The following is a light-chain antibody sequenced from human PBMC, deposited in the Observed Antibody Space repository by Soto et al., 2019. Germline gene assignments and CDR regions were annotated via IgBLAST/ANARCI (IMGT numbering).Light chain of an antibody. CDR1: QSAGNY. V-gene: IGKV3D-15*01. CDR2: DTS. J-gene: IGKJ5*01. CDR3: QQYDNLPIT. Sequence: VLTQPPATLSLSPGEGATLSCRASQSAGNYLAWYQQKPGQAPRLLIYDTSIRATGISARFSGSGSGTEFTLTISSLQSEGIATYYCQQYDNLPITFGQGTRLEIK.